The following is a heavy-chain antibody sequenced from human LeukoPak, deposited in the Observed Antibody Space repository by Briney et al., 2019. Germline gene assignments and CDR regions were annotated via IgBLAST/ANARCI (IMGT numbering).Heavy chain of an antibody. CDR1: GYTFTGYY. D-gene: IGHD3-3*01. J-gene: IGHJ4*02. CDR2: INPNSGGT. Sequence: ASVKVSCKASGYTFTGYYMHWVRQAPGQGLEWMGWINPNSGGTNYAQKFQGRVTMTRDTSISTAYTELSRLRSDDTAVYYCARDKIFGVVNIFDYWGQGTLVTVSS. V-gene: IGHV1-2*02. CDR3: ARDKIFGVVNIFDY.